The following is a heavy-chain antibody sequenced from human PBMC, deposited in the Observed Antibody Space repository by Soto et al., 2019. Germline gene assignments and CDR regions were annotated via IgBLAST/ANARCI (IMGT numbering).Heavy chain of an antibody. CDR1: GYKFTTFW. D-gene: IGHD2-15*01. J-gene: IGHJ3*01. CDR2: IDPTDSFT. Sequence: EVQLEQSAAEVKKPGEPLKISCKASGYKFTTFWLNWVRQTPGKGLEWLGRIDPTDSFTNYSPPFEGHVTISVDRSISTAYLQWHSLQASDTAIYYCARPASGGSRDAFDVWGQGTTVTVSS. V-gene: IGHV5-10-1*03. CDR3: ARPASGGSRDAFDV.